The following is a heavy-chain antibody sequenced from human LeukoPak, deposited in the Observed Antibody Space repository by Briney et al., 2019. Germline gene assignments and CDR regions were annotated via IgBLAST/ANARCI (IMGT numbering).Heavy chain of an antibody. CDR1: GYTFTGYY. Sequence: ASVKVSCKTSGYTFTGYYIHWMRQAPGQGLEWMGWINPNSGGTNYAQKFQGRVTMTRDTSISTAYMELSRLRSDDTAVYYCASNPYCSSTSCYSAFDIWGQGTMVTVSS. V-gene: IGHV1-2*02. CDR2: INPNSGGT. CDR3: ASNPYCSSTSCYSAFDI. J-gene: IGHJ3*02. D-gene: IGHD2-2*02.